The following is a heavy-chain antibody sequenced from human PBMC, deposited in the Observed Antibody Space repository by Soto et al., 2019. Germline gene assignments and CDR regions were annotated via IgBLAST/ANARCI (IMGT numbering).Heavy chain of an antibody. CDR2: IYWDDDK. CDR3: ARSYYDILTGSYYYYFDY. J-gene: IGHJ4*02. D-gene: IGHD3-9*01. V-gene: IGHV2-5*02. CDR1: GFSLSTSGVG. Sequence: QITLKESGPTLVKPTQTLSLTCTFSGFSLSTSGVGVGWIRQPPGKALEWLALIYWDDDKRYRPSLKSRLTIPKDTSKKQVVLTMTNLDPVDTATYYCARSYYDILTGSYYYYFDYWGQGTLVTVSS.